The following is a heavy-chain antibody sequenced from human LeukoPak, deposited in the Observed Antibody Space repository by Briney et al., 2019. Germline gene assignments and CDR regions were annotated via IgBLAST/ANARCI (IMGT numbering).Heavy chain of an antibody. Sequence: SETLSLTCDVSGYSIRSGHYWGWIRQPPGKGLEWIVTIHYGGKTYNNPSLESRVTISLDTSKNQFSLQLTSLTAADTAVYYCARARLEGPFFFDSWGGGPLLVVPS. CDR1: GYSIRSGHY. CDR2: IHYGGKT. V-gene: IGHV4-38-2*01. J-gene: IGHJ4*02. D-gene: IGHD3-16*01. CDR3: ARARLEGPFFFDS.